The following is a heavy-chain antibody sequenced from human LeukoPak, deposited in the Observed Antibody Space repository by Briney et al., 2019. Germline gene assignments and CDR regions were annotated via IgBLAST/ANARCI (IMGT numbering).Heavy chain of an antibody. CDR3: ARDLRAIVVAAGPDY. V-gene: IGHV3-30-3*01. D-gene: IGHD2-15*01. CDR1: GFTFSIYA. Sequence: ERSLRLSCEASGFTFSIYAFHWVRQAPGNGLEWVAFIPEDAGSNKYYTDSVKGRFTISRDNSRNTLYLQVNSLRAEDTAVYYCARDLRAIVVAAGPDYWGQGTLVTVSS. J-gene: IGHJ4*02. CDR2: IPEDAGSNK.